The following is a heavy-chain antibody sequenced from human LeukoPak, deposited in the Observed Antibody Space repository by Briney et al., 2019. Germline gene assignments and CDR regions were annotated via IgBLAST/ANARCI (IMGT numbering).Heavy chain of an antibody. D-gene: IGHD6-19*01. CDR3: TVAGMGY. V-gene: IGHV3-49*04. Sequence: GGSLRLSCTASGFTFGDYAMSWVRQAPGKGLEWVGFIRSKAYGGTTEYAASVRGRFTISRDDSKSIAYLQMNSLKTEDTAVYYCTVAGMGYWGQGTLVTVSS. CDR1: GFTFGDYA. CDR2: IRSKAYGGTT. J-gene: IGHJ4*02.